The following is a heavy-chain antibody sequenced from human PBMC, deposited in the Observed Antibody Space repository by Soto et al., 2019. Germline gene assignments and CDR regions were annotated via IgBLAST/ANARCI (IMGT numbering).Heavy chain of an antibody. D-gene: IGHD2-8*02. V-gene: IGHV3-33*01. CDR1: GFTFSRQA. J-gene: IGHJ5*02. CDR2: IWYHGIDK. CDR3: ATGFLGLGTGGNLPLYH. Sequence: ESGGGVVQPERSLRLSCAASGFTFSRQAMHWVRQAPGRGLEWVAVIWYHGIDKYYADSVKGRFTISRDNSKNTVYLQMNSLRGGDTAVYYFATGFLGLGTGGNLPLYHWGQGTLVTVSS.